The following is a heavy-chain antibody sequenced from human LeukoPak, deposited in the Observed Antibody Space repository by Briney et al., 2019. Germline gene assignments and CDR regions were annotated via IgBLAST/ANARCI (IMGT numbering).Heavy chain of an antibody. CDR1: GYTFTSYG. CDR2: ISPFNGNT. Sequence: AASVKVSCKASGYTFTSYGISWVRQAPGQGLEWMGWISPFNGNTNYAQKLQGRVTMTTDNSTSTAYMELRSLRSDDTAVYYCAIDPSAPVGWFGELYFDYWGQGTLVTVSS. CDR3: AIDPSAPVGWFGELYFDY. J-gene: IGHJ4*02. V-gene: IGHV1-18*04. D-gene: IGHD3-10*01.